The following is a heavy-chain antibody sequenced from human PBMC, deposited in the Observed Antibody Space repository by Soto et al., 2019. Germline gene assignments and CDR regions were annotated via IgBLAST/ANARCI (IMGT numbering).Heavy chain of an antibody. D-gene: IGHD5-18*01. J-gene: IGHJ4*02. V-gene: IGHV4-34*01. CDR3: ARGKGYSYAALYYFDY. CDR1: GGSFSGYY. CDR2: INNSGST. Sequence: PSETLSLTCAVYGGSFSGYYWSWSRQPPGKGLEWIGEINNSGSTNYNPSLKSPVTISVDTSKNQFSLKLSTVTAADTAVYYCARGKGYSYAALYYFDYWGQGTLVTVSS.